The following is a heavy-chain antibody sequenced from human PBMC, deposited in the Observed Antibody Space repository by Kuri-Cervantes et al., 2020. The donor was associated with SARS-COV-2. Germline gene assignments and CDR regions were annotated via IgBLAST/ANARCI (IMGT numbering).Heavy chain of an antibody. J-gene: IGHJ4*02. CDR2: IYPGDSDT. Sequence: GGSLRLSCKGSGYSFTSYWIGWVRQMPGKGLEWMGIIYPGDSDTRYSPSFQGQVTISADKSISTAYLQWSSLKASDTAMYYCARTNSGYYSRFDYWGQGTLVTVSS. CDR3: ARTNSGYYSRFDY. D-gene: IGHD3-22*01. CDR1: GYSFTSYW. V-gene: IGHV5-51*01.